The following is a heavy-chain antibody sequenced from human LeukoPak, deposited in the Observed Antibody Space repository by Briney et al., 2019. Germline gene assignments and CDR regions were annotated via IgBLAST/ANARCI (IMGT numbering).Heavy chain of an antibody. Sequence: GGSLRLSCAASGFTFSSYAMSWVRQAPGKGLEGVSAISGSGGSTYYADSVKGRFTISRDNSKNTLYLQMNSLRAEDTAVYYCAKVRIRSLYYFDCWGQGTLVTGSS. J-gene: IGHJ4*02. CDR3: AKVRIRSLYYFDC. D-gene: IGHD3-3*01. CDR2: ISGSGGST. CDR1: GFTFSSYA. V-gene: IGHV3-23*01.